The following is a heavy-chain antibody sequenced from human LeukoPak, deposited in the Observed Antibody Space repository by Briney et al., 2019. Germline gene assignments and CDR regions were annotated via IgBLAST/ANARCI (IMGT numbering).Heavy chain of an antibody. CDR3: ARAGQSDY. J-gene: IGHJ4*02. CDR2: ISGGSRTI. CDR1: GFTFSDYY. Sequence: GGSLRLSCAASGFTFSDYYMNWIRQTPGKGLEWVSSISGGSRTINYADSVKGRFTTSRDNAKNSLFLQVNSLRAEDTAVYYCARAGQSDYWGQGTLVTVSS. V-gene: IGHV3-11*01.